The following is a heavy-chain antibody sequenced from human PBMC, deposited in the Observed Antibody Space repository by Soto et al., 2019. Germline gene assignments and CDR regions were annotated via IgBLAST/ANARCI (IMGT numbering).Heavy chain of an antibody. Sequence: GGSLRLSCAASGFTFSSYGMHWVRQAPGKGLEWVAVIWYDGSNKYYADSVKGRFTISRDNSKNTLYLQMNSLRAEDTAVYYCARDRDSSGWYFGMVRDYYYGMDVWGQGTTVTVSS. J-gene: IGHJ6*02. V-gene: IGHV3-33*01. CDR2: IWYDGSNK. CDR1: GFTFSSYG. D-gene: IGHD6-19*01. CDR3: ARDRDSSGWYFGMVRDYYYGMDV.